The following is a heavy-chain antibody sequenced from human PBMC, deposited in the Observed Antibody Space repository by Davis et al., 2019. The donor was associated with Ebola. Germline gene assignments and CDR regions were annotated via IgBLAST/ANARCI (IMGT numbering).Heavy chain of an antibody. CDR2: IKQDGSEK. J-gene: IGHJ4*02. CDR1: GFTISRDW. V-gene: IGHV3-7*01. Sequence: PGGSLRLSCVGSGFTISRDWMTWLRQAPGKGLEWVANIKQDGSEKYYVDSVKGRFTISRDNAKNSVFLQMNSLRVEDTAMYYCAGDGVAAASDYWGQGTLVTVSS. D-gene: IGHD2-2*01. CDR3: AGDGVAAASDY.